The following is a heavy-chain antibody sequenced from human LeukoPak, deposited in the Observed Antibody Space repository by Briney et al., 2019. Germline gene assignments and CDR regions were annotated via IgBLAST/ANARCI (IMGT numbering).Heavy chain of an antibody. J-gene: IGHJ4*02. Sequence: GGSLRLSCAASGFTFSSYAMHWVRQAPGKGLEWVAVISYDGSNKYYADSVKGRFTISRDNSKNTLYLQMNSLRAEDTAVYYCARSGWGLAFNNWGQGTLVTVSS. CDR2: ISYDGSNK. CDR1: GFTFSSYA. CDR3: ARSGWGLAFNN. D-gene: IGHD6-19*01. V-gene: IGHV3-30*01.